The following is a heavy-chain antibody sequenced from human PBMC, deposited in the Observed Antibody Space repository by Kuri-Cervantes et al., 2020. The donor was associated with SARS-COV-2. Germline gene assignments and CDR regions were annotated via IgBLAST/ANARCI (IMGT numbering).Heavy chain of an antibody. CDR3: ARYGVYYYYYYMDV. V-gene: IGHV4-34*01. CDR1: GGSFSGYY. Sequence: GSLRLSCAVYGGSFSGYYWSWIRQSPGKGLVWIGEINHSGSTNYNPSLKSRVTKSVDTSKNQFSLKLSSVTAADTAVYYCARYGVYYYYYYMDVWGKGTTVTVSS. D-gene: IGHD3-3*01. CDR2: INHSGST. J-gene: IGHJ6*03.